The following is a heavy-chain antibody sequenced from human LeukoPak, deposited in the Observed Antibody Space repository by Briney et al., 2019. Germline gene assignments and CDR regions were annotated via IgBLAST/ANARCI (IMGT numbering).Heavy chain of an antibody. CDR3: ARSRYCSSTSCYRTGYSSGWYGSH. V-gene: IGHV1-2*02. J-gene: IGHJ4*02. CDR2: INPNSGGT. D-gene: IGHD2-2*02. CDR1: GYTFTGYY. Sequence: ASVKVSCKASGYTFTGYYMHWVRQAPGQGLEWMGWINPNSGGTNYAQKFQGRVTMTRDTSISTAYMELSRLRSDDTAVYYCARSRYCSSTSCYRTGYSSGWYGSHRGQGTLVTVSS.